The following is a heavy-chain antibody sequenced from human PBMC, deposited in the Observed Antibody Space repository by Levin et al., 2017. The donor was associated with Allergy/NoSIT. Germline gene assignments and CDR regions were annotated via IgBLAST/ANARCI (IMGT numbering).Heavy chain of an antibody. CDR1: GGSISSPNYY. D-gene: IGHD1-14*01. V-gene: IGHV4-39*01. CDR2: IYYSGST. Sequence: SETLSLTCTVSGGSISSPNYYWGWIRQPPGKGLEWIGNIYYSGSTYYNPSLKSRVTISVDTSKNQFSLKQTSVTAADTAVYYCASMYYRAGDYWGQGTLVTVSS. J-gene: IGHJ4*02. CDR3: ASMYYRAGDY.